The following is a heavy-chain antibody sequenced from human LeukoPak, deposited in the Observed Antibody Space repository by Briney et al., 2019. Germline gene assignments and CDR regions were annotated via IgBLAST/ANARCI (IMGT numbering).Heavy chain of an antibody. CDR2: INPNSGGT. CDR1: GYTFTGYY. Sequence: ASVKVSCKASGYTFTGYYMHWVRQAPGQGLEWMGWINPNSGGTNYAQKLQGRVTMTTDTSTSTAYMELRSLRSDDTAVYYCARQMATIYYYGMDVWGQGTTVTVSS. D-gene: IGHD5-12*01. CDR3: ARQMATIYYYGMDV. V-gene: IGHV1-2*02. J-gene: IGHJ6*02.